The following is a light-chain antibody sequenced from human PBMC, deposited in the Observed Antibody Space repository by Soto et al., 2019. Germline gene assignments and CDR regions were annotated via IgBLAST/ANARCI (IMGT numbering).Light chain of an antibody. J-gene: IGKJ4*01. CDR2: DAS. V-gene: IGKV3-15*01. Sequence: EIMTTQSPATVSVSPGERATLSCRASQSIRTNVAWYQQKPGQALRLLIYDASTRATGLSSRFSGSGSGTEFTLTISSLQSEDVAIYYCQQYNDWPPLTFGGGTRLEI. CDR1: QSIRTN. CDR3: QQYNDWPPLT.